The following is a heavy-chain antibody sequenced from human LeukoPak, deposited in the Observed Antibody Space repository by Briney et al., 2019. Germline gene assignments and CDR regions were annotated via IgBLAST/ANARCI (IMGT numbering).Heavy chain of an antibody. Sequence: SETLSLTCTVSGGSISSYYWSWIRQPPGKGLEWIGYIYYSGSTNYNPSLKSRVTMSVDTSKNQFSLKLSSVTAADTAVYYCARGGGYSGYGDDAFDIWGQGTMVTVSS. CDR1: GGSISSYY. CDR2: IYYSGST. CDR3: ARGGGYSGYGDDAFDI. D-gene: IGHD5-12*01. J-gene: IGHJ3*02. V-gene: IGHV4-59*12.